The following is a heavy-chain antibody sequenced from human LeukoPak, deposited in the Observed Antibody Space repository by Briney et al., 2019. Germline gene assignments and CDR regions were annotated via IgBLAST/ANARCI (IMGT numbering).Heavy chain of an antibody. Sequence: GRSLRLSCAASGFTFSSYAMSWVRQAPGKGLEWVSAISGSGGSTYNADSVKGRFTISRDNSKNTLYLQMNSRRAEDTAVYYCTNARFGRVGDAFDIWGQGNNVTVSS. CDR2: ISGSGGST. D-gene: IGHD3-16*01. J-gene: IGHJ3*02. V-gene: IGHV3-23*01. CDR3: TNARFGRVGDAFDI. CDR1: GFTFSSYA.